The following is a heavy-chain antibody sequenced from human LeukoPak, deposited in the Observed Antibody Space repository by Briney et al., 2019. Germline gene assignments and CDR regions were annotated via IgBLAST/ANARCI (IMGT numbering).Heavy chain of an antibody. CDR1: GVTFSSYV. D-gene: IGHD3-22*01. J-gene: IGHJ3*02. Sequence: GGSLRLSCAASGVTFSSYVMSWVRQAPGKGLEWGSAISGSGGSTYYAESGKGRVTISRDNSKNTLYLQMNILRDEDTAVYYCAKYRAFYYDSSCYYPDAFDIWGQGTMVTVSS. V-gene: IGHV3-23*01. CDR2: ISGSGGST. CDR3: AKYRAFYYDSSCYYPDAFDI.